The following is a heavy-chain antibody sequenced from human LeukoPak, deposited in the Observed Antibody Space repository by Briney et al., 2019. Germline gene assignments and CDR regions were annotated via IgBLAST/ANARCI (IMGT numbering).Heavy chain of an antibody. V-gene: IGHV1-69*05. Sequence: ASVKVSCKASGGTFSSYAISWVRQAPGQGLEWMGGIIPIFGTANYAQKFQGRVTITTDESTSTAYMELSSLRSEDTAVYYCARGKVGATPTWGQGTLVTVSS. D-gene: IGHD1-26*01. CDR1: GGTFSSYA. J-gene: IGHJ4*02. CDR2: IIPIFGTA. CDR3: ARGKVGATPT.